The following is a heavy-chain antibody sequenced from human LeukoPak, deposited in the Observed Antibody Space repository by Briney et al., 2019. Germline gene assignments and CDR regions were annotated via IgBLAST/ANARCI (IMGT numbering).Heavy chain of an antibody. V-gene: IGHV3-53*01. CDR3: ARVGDHFHWNLDL. Sequence: PGGSLRLSCAASGFTVGTKYMNWVRQAPGKGLEWVSIIYSGGTTYYADSVKGRFTISRDTSKNTLSLQMNSLRAEDTAAYFCARVGDHFHWNLDLWGRGTLVTVSS. J-gene: IGHJ2*01. CDR2: IYSGGTT. D-gene: IGHD5-24*01. CDR1: GFTVGTKY.